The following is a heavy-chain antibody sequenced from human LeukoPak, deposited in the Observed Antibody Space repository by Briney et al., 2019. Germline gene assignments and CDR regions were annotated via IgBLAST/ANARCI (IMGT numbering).Heavy chain of an antibody. CDR3: ASRKLGNDY. D-gene: IGHD7-27*01. J-gene: IGHJ4*02. Sequence: SETLSLTCTVSGGSVTDYYWSWIRQSPGKGLEWIGYIYYTGTSYNPSLKSRVTISADTSKDQFSLKLISVTAADTAVYYCASRKLGNDYWGQGTLVTVSS. V-gene: IGHV4-59*02. CDR2: IYYTGT. CDR1: GGSVTDYY.